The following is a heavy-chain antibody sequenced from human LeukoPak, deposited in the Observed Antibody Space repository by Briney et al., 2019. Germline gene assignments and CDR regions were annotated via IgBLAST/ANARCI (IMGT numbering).Heavy chain of an antibody. D-gene: IGHD1-14*01. J-gene: IGHJ6*03. CDR1: GFTFSSYG. CDR2: ISYDGSNK. V-gene: IGHV3-30*03. Sequence: GGSLRLSCAASGFTFSSYGMHWVRQAPGKGLEWVAVISYDGSNKYYADSVKGRFTISRDNSKNTLYLQMNSLRAEDTAAYYCARDPSGRYYYYYMDVWGKGTTVTVSS. CDR3: ARDPSGRYYYYYMDV.